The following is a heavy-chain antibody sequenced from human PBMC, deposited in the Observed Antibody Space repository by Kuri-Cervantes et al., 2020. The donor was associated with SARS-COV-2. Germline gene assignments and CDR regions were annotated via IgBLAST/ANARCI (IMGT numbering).Heavy chain of an antibody. CDR1: GFTFSSYA. CDR2: ISGSGGST. Sequence: GESLKISCAASGFTFSSYAMSWVRQAPGKGLEWVSAISGSGGSTYYADSVKGRFTISRDNAKNSLYLQMNSLSAEDTAVYYCASGGDCSSTSCYRAEVNWGQGTLVTVSS. D-gene: IGHD2-2*02. CDR3: ASGGDCSSTSCYRAEVN. V-gene: IGHV3-23*01. J-gene: IGHJ4*02.